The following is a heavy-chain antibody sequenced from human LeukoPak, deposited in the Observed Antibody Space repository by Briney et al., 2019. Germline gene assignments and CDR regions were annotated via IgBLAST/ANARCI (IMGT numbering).Heavy chain of an antibody. J-gene: IGHJ4*02. CDR1: GFAFSTYA. V-gene: IGHV3-23*01. D-gene: IGHD2-2*01. CDR2: ITGSGISA. Sequence: GGSLRLSCEASGFAFSTYAMAWVRQAPGKGLEWVSLITGSGISAYYADSVRGRFSISRDNSKNTVYLQLNSLRAEDTAVYYCAKDLPALEYWGQGTLVTVSS. CDR3: AKDLPALEY.